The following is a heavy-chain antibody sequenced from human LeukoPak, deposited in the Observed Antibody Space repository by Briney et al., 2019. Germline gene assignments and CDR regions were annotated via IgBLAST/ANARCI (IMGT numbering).Heavy chain of an antibody. CDR3: ARQSIAAAFGY. CDR2: IIHSGST. CDR1: GGSFSGYY. J-gene: IGHJ4*02. D-gene: IGHD6-13*01. Sequence: SETLSLTCAVYGGSFSGYYWSWIRQPPGKGLEWIGEIIHSGSTNYNPSLKSRVTISVDTSKNQFSLKLSSVTAADTAVYYCARQSIAAAFGYWGQGTLVTVSS. V-gene: IGHV4-34*12.